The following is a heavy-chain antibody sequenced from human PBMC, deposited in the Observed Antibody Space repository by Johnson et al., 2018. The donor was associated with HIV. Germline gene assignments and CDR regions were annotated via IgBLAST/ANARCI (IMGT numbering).Heavy chain of an antibody. CDR3: AREGGGNSVGAFDI. D-gene: IGHD4-23*01. V-gene: IGHV3-20*04. CDR2: INWNGGST. Sequence: VQLVESGGGVVQPGRSLRLSCAASGFTLSSYGMHWVRQAPGKGLEWVSGINWNGGSTGYADSVKGRFTISRDNAKNSLYLQMNSLRAEDTALYYCAREGGGNSVGAFDIWGQGTMVTVSS. CDR1: GFTLSSYG. J-gene: IGHJ3*02.